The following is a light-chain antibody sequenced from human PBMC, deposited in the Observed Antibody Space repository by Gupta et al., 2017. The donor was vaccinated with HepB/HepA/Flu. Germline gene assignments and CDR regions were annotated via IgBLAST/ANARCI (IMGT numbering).Light chain of an antibody. CDR3: QQGDTAPFT. CDR1: QSINGY. CDR2: TTS. J-gene: IGKJ3*01. V-gene: IGKV1-39*01. Sequence: DIQMTQSPSSLSASVGDRVTITCRPSQSINGYLNWYQQKPGKAPKLLLHTTSTLQSGVPSRFSGSGSWTDFTLTISRMQPEDFATYYCQQGDTAPFTFGQGTRVDIE.